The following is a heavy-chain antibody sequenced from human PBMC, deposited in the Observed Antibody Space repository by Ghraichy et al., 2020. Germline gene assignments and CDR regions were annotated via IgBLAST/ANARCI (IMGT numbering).Heavy chain of an antibody. D-gene: IGHD3-10*01. CDR3: AKVQDYYGSGSSKWGYFDY. Sequence: GGSLRLSCAASGFTFSSYAMSWVRQAPGKGLEWVSAISGSGGSTYYADSVKGRFTISRDNSKNTLYLQMNSLRAEDTAVYYCAKVQDYYGSGSSKWGYFDYWGQGTLVTVSS. J-gene: IGHJ4*02. CDR2: ISGSGGST. CDR1: GFTFSSYA. V-gene: IGHV3-23*01.